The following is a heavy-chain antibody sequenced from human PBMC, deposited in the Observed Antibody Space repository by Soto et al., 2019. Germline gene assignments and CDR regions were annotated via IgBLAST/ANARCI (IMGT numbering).Heavy chain of an antibody. CDR3: NRGSEYDFWSGYL. CDR2: FIPAYRTL. J-gene: IGHJ4*02. CDR1: GGSFGNSA. D-gene: IGHD3-3*01. V-gene: IGHV1-69*01. Sequence: QVLLVQSGAEVKKPGSSVKISCKASGGSFGNSAINWVRQTPGQGLEWLGGFIPAYRTLNFAQKFKGRVTITADESTGTAFMTLSGLASNDTAVYYCNRGSEYDFWSGYLWGQGTLVSVSS.